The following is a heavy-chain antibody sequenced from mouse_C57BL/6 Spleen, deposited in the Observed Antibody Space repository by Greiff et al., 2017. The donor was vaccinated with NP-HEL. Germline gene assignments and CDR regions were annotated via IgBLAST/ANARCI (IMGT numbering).Heavy chain of an antibody. CDR2: IYPGDGDT. D-gene: IGHD2-3*01. Sequence: VQLQQSGAELVKPGASVKISCKASGYAFSSYWMNWVKQRPGKGLEWIGQIYPGDGDTNYNGKFKGKATLTADKSSSTAYMQLSSLTSEDSAVYFCARSLEIYDGYGGDYWGQGTTLTVSS. CDR1: GYAFSSYW. V-gene: IGHV1-80*01. J-gene: IGHJ2*01. CDR3: ARSLEIYDGYGGDY.